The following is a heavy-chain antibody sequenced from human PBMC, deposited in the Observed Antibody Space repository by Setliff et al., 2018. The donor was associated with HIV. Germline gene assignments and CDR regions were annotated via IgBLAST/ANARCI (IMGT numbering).Heavy chain of an antibody. CDR1: GFTFSNAW. CDR3: TAEGSLAGRRPELN. CDR2: LRSKIDGGTT. J-gene: IGHJ4*02. D-gene: IGHD6-6*01. Sequence: GGSLRLSCAASGFTFSNAWMNWVRRAPGKGLEWVARLRSKIDGGTTEYAAPVKGRFTIARDDSINTLYLQMNSLKTEDTAVYFCTAEGSLAGRRPELNWGRGTLVTVSS. V-gene: IGHV3-15*07.